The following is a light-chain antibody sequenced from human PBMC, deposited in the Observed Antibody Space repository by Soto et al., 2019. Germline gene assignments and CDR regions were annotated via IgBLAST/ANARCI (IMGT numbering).Light chain of an antibody. CDR2: DAS. CDR3: QNGRT. J-gene: IGKJ2*01. V-gene: IGKV3-11*01. CDR1: LTVGSS. Sequence: EFVLTQSPATLSLSPGERATLSCRASLTVGSSLAWHQQKPGQAPRLLMYDASKRATGIPARFSGSGSGTDFTLTISSLEAEDFAVYYCQNGRTFGQGTKLEIK.